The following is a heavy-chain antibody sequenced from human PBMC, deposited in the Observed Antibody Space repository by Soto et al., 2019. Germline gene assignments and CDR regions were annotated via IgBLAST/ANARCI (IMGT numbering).Heavy chain of an antibody. CDR2: IIPIFGTA. Sequence: QVQLVQSGAEVKKPGSSVKVSCKASGGTFSSYAISWVRQAPGQGLEWMGGIIPIFGTANYAQKFQGRVTITAAESRSTAYMGLSSLRSEDTAGYYCARSEVSSWSRNGMDVWGQGTTVTVSS. J-gene: IGHJ6*02. V-gene: IGHV1-69*12. CDR1: GGTFSSYA. CDR3: ARSEVSSWSRNGMDV. D-gene: IGHD6-13*01.